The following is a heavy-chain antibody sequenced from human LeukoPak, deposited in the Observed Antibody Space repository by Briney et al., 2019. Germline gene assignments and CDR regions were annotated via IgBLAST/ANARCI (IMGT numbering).Heavy chain of an antibody. Sequence: ASVKVSCKASGGTFSSYAINWVRQASGQGLEWMGWINPNSGNTGYAQKFQGRVTMTRDVSISTAYMELSSLTSEDTAVYYCARLAGPRREYWGQGTLLTVSS. D-gene: IGHD6-19*01. J-gene: IGHJ4*02. CDR1: GGTFSSYA. CDR3: ARLAGPRREY. V-gene: IGHV1-8*02. CDR2: INPNSGNT.